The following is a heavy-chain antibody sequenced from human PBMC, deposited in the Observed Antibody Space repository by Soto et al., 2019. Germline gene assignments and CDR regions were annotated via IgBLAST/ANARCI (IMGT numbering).Heavy chain of an antibody. V-gene: IGHV3-21*01. D-gene: IGHD6-19*01. CDR3: ARDLGSGSPRLDY. Sequence: GGSLRLSCAASGFTFSSYSMNWVRQAPGKGLEWVSSISSSSSYIYYADSVKGRFTISRDNAKNSLYLQMNSLRAEDTAVYYCARDLGSGSPRLDYWGQGTLVTVSS. CDR2: ISSSSSYI. J-gene: IGHJ4*02. CDR1: GFTFSSYS.